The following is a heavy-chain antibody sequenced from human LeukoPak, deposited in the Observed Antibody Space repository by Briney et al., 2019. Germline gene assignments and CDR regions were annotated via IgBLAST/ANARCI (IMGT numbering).Heavy chain of an antibody. J-gene: IGHJ4*02. D-gene: IGHD4-17*01. CDR1: GFTFTNYA. CDR2: ISEGVGNT. CDR3: AKRENGTTGRFFDY. V-gene: IGHV3-23*01. Sequence: PGGSLRLSCAASGFTFTNYAMTWVRQAPGKGLEWVSGISEGVGNTYYADPVEGRFTISRDHSKNTLYLQMNSLRAEDTALYYCAKRENGTTGRFFDYWGQGTLVAVSS.